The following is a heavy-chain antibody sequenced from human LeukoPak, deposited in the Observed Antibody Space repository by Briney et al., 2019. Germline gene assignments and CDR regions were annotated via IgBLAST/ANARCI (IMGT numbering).Heavy chain of an antibody. CDR3: AREGRYYYDSFIEY. V-gene: IGHV4-59*01. Sequence: PSETLSLTCTVSGGGISSYYWSWIRQPPGKGLEWVGQVYYRGTTNYNPSLKSRLSISVDLSRNQFSLRLRSVTAADTATYYCAREGRYYYDSFIEYWGQGTLVAVSS. CDR2: VYYRGTT. D-gene: IGHD3-22*01. J-gene: IGHJ4*02. CDR1: GGGISSYY.